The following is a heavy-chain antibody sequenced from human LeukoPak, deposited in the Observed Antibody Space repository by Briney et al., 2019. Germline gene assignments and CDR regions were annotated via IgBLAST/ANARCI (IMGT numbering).Heavy chain of an antibody. D-gene: IGHD3-3*01. Sequence: PSETLSLTCTVSGGSISSYYWSWIRQPAGKGLEWIGRIYSSGSTNYNPSLKSRVTMSVDTSKNQFSLKLSSVTAADTAVYYCAREMAGDFWSGYYYQRDYHGMDVWGQGTTVTVSS. CDR2: IYSSGST. CDR1: GGSISSYY. CDR3: AREMAGDFWSGYYYQRDYHGMDV. V-gene: IGHV4-4*07. J-gene: IGHJ6*02.